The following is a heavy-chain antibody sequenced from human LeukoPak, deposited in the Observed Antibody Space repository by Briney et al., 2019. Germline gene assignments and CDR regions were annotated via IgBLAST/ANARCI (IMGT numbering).Heavy chain of an antibody. V-gene: IGHV3-66*01. Sequence: GGSLRLSCAASGFTVSSNYMSWVRQAPGKGLEWVSVIYSGGSTYYADSVKGRFTISRDNSKNTLYLQMNSLRAEDTAVYYCARELYYGLGFDYWGQGTLVTVSS. CDR2: IYSGGST. CDR1: GFTVSSNY. D-gene: IGHD3-10*01. CDR3: ARELYYGLGFDY. J-gene: IGHJ4*02.